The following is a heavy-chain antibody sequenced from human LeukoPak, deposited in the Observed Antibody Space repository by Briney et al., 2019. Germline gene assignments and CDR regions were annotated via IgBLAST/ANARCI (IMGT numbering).Heavy chain of an antibody. J-gene: IGHJ4*02. CDR1: GFTFGDYA. Sequence: GGSLRLSCTASGFTFGDYAMSWVRQAPGKGLEWVGFIRSKAYGGTTEYAASVKGRFTISRDDSKSIAYLQMNSLKTEDTAVYYCTRVRVYYYDSSGYPAFDYWGQGTLVTVSS. D-gene: IGHD3-22*01. CDR3: TRVRVYYYDSSGYPAFDY. V-gene: IGHV3-49*04. CDR2: IRSKAYGGTT.